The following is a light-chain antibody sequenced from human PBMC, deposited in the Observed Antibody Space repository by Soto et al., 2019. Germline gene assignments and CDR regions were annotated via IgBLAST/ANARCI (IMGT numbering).Light chain of an antibody. V-gene: IGKV3-11*01. CDR2: DAS. CDR3: QQSSNWPLT. Sequence: EIVLTQSPATLSLSPGERATLSCRASQSVSSCLAWYQQKPGQAPRLLIYDASNRATGIPARLSVSGSGTDFTLTISSLEPEDFAVYYCQQSSNWPLTFGGGTKVDI. J-gene: IGKJ4*01. CDR1: QSVSSC.